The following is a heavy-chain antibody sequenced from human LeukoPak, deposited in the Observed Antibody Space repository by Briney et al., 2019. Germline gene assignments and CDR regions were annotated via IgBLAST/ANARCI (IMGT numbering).Heavy chain of an antibody. V-gene: IGHV4-59*04. CDR3: ARRRYYDSTGYFE. D-gene: IGHD3-22*01. J-gene: IGHJ1*01. CDR2: IYHSGRT. CDR1: GGSISSYY. Sequence: SETLSLTCTVSGGSISSYYWSWIRQPAGKGLEWIGDIYHSGRTYYNPSLKSRVAISIDTSKNQFSLRLRSMTAADTAVFYCARRRYYDSTGYFEWGRGTLVTVSS.